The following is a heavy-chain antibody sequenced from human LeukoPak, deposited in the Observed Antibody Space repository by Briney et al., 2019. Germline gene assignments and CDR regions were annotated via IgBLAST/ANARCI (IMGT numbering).Heavy chain of an antibody. J-gene: IGHJ1*01. CDR2: IYYSGSI. CDR3: ARGVSYYDSSGYYNEYFQH. D-gene: IGHD3-22*01. Sequence: SETLSLTCTVSGGSISSYYWSWIRKPPGKGQEWIRFIYYSGSINYNPSLKSRVTISVDTSTNQFSPKLCSVTAADTAVHYCARGVSYYDSSGYYNEYFQHWGQGTLVTVSS. V-gene: IGHV4-59*08. CDR1: GGSISSYY.